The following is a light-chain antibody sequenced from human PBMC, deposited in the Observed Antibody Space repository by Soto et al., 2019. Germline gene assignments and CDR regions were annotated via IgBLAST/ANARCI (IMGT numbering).Light chain of an antibody. CDR3: QQYGSSLTWT. CDR1: QSVSSNY. CDR2: GAS. V-gene: IGKV3-20*01. Sequence: EIVLTQSPGTLSLSPGERATLSCRASQSVSSNYLAWYQQKPGQAPRLLIDGASSRATGIPDRFSGSGSGTAFPLTILRLAPEAFAVYYCQQYGSSLTWTFGQGTKVEIK. J-gene: IGKJ1*01.